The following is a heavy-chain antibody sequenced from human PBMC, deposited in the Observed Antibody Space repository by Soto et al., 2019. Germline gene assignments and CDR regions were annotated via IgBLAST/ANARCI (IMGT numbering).Heavy chain of an antibody. J-gene: IGHJ6*02. CDR1: GFTFSSYG. Sequence: GGPLRLSCAASGFTFSSYGMHWVRQAPGKGLEWVAVIWYDGSNKYYADSVKGRFTISRDNSKNTLYLQMNSLRAEDTAVYYCARDFAADLAAAGTYIYYYGMDVWGQGTTVTVSS. D-gene: IGHD6-13*01. V-gene: IGHV3-33*01. CDR2: IWYDGSNK. CDR3: ARDFAADLAAAGTYIYYYGMDV.